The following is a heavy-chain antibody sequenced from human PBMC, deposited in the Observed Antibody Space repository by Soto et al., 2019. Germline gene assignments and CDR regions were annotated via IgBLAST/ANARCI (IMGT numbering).Heavy chain of an antibody. V-gene: IGHV4-4*02. CDR1: SGSISSSNW. CDR2: IYHSGST. D-gene: IGHD4-17*01. CDR3: ARNGDYGDFDY. J-gene: IGHJ4*02. Sequence: QVQLQESGPGLVKPSGTLSLTCAVSSGSISSSNWWSWVRQPPGTGLEWIGEIYHSGSTSYNLTRNGRVTISADKSKNQSSPKLSSVTAADTAVYYCARNGDYGDFDYWGQGTLVTGSS.